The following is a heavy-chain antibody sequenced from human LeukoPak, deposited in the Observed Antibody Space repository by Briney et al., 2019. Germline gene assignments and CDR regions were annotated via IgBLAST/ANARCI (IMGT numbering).Heavy chain of an antibody. J-gene: IGHJ5*02. CDR3: ARGYSHNSGGWLDP. V-gene: IGHV3-74*01. CDR1: GFTFSGYW. D-gene: IGHD5-12*01. CDR2: INSDGTTT. Sequence: PGGSLRLSCGGFTFSGYWMHWVRQAPGKGLVWVSRINSDGTTTYYADSVKGRFTISRDNSNSTLYLHISGLRDEDTAVYYCARGYSHNSGGWLDPWGQGTLVTVSS.